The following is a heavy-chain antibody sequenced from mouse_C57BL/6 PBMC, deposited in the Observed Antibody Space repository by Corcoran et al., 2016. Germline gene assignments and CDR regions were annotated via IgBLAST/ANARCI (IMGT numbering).Heavy chain of an antibody. V-gene: IGHV3-6*01. Sequence: DVQLQESGPGLVKPSQSLSLTCSVTGYSITRGYYWNWIRQFPGNKLEWMGYISYDGSNNYNPSLKNRISITRDTSKNQFFLKLNSVTTEDTATYYCAREVGRPGYFDYWGQGTTLTVSS. J-gene: IGHJ2*01. CDR2: ISYDGSN. CDR3: AREVGRPGYFDY. CDR1: GYSITRGYY. D-gene: IGHD4-1*01.